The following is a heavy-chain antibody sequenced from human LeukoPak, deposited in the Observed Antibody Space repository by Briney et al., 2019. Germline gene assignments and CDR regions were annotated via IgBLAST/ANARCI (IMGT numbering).Heavy chain of an antibody. J-gene: IGHJ5*02. CDR1: GGSISSSSYY. V-gene: IGHV4-39*07. Sequence: SETLSLTCTVSGGSISSSSYYWGWIRQPPGKGLEWIGSIYYSGSTYYNPSLKSRVTISVDTSKNQFSLKLSSVTAADTAVYYCARTACSGGSCRRVVWFDPWGQGTLVTVSS. CDR2: IYYSGST. D-gene: IGHD2-15*01. CDR3: ARTACSGGSCRRVVWFDP.